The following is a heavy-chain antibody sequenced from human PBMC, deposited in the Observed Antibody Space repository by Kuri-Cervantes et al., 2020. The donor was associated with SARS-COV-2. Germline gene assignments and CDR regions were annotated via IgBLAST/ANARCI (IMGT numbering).Heavy chain of an antibody. D-gene: IGHD2-2*01. Sequence: SETLSLTCTVSGGSISSYYWSWIRQPAGKGLEWIGRIYTSGSTNYNPSLKSRVTISVDTSKNQFSLKLSSVTAADTAVYYCARRLEYANAFDIWGQGTMVTVSS. CDR3: ARRLEYANAFDI. CDR1: GGSISSYY. J-gene: IGHJ3*02. CDR2: IYTSGST. V-gene: IGHV4-4*07.